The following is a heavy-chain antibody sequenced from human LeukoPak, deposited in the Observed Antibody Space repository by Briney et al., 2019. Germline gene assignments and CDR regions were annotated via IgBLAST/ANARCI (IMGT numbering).Heavy chain of an antibody. CDR3: ARDHYYGSSGYYYVLNWFDP. CDR2: INPNSGGT. D-gene: IGHD3-22*01. V-gene: IGHV1-2*02. Sequence: ASVKVSCKASGYTFTGYYMHWVRQAPGQGLEWMGWINPNSGGTNYAQKFQGRVTMTRDTSISTAYMELSRLRSDDTAVYYRARDHYYGSSGYYYVLNWFDPWGQGTLVTVSS. CDR1: GYTFTGYY. J-gene: IGHJ5*02.